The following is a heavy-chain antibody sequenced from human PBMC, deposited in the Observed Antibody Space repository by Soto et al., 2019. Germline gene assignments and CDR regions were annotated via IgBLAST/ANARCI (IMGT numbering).Heavy chain of an antibody. CDR2: IYYSGST. CDR1: GGSITSGDHY. D-gene: IGHD3-10*01. CDR3: ASRVSLVRAVWGFDP. V-gene: IGHV4-30-4*01. J-gene: IGHJ5*02. Sequence: QVQLQESGPGLVKPSQTLSLTCTVSGGSITSGDHYWTWIRQSPGKGLEWIGHIYYSGSTYYNPSLKSRLTISLDTSKNQFSLSLSSVTAADTAVYYCASRVSLVRAVWGFDPWGQGTLVTVSS.